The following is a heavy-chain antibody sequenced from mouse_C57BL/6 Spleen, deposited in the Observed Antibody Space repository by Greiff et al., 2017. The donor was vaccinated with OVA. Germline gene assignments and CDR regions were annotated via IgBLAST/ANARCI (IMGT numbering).Heavy chain of an antibody. CDR2: IWGGGST. D-gene: IGHD2-14*01. V-gene: IGHV2-9*01. Sequence: VQLQQSGPGLVAPSQSLSITCTVSGFSLTSYGVDWVRQPPGKGLEWLGVIWGGGSTNYNSALMSRLSISKDNSKSQVFLKMNSLQTDDTAKYYGAKHGRRDDGAWFAYWGQGTLVTVSA. CDR3: AKHGRRDDGAWFAY. J-gene: IGHJ3*01. CDR1: GFSLTSYG.